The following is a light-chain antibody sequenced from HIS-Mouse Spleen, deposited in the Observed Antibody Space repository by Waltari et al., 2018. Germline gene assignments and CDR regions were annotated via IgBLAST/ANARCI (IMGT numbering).Light chain of an antibody. CDR1: SSDVGSYNL. Sequence: QSALTQPASVSGSPGQSITISCTGTSSDVGSYNLVSWYQQHPGKAPNPMIYEGSKRPSGVSNRFSGSKSGNTASLNISGLQAEDEADYYCCSYAGSSTWVFGGGTKLTVL. CDR2: EGS. CDR3: CSYAGSSTWV. J-gene: IGLJ3*02. V-gene: IGLV2-23*01.